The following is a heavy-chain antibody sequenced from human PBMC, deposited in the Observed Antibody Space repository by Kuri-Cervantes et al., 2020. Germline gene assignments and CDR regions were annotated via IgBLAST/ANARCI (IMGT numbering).Heavy chain of an antibody. CDR2: ISYDGSNK. D-gene: IGHD1-26*01. J-gene: IGHJ4*02. Sequence: GGSLRLSCAASGFTFSSYGMHWVRQAPGKGLEWVAVISYDGSNKYYADSVKGRFTISRDNSKNTLYLQMNSLRAEDTAVYYCARAKGYYVGIGYFDHWGQGTLVTVSS. CDR1: GFTFSSYG. CDR3: ARAKGYYVGIGYFDH. V-gene: IGHV3-30*19.